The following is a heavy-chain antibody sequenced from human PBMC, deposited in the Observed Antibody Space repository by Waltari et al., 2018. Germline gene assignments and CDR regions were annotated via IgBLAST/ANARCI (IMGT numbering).Heavy chain of an antibody. CDR1: GGSFSGY. Sequence: LLQQWGAGLLKPSETLSLTCAVYGGSFSGYWNWIRQPPGKGLEWIGEIHHSGSTNYKSSIKSRVTISRDSSKSQISLKRTSVTAADTAVYYCAKLFLKWGPGTLVTVSS. J-gene: IGHJ4*02. D-gene: IGHD2-21*01. CDR3: AKLFLK. CDR2: IHHSGST. V-gene: IGHV4-34*01.